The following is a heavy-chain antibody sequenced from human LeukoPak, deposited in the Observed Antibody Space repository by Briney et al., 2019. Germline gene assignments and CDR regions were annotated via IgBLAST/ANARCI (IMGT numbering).Heavy chain of an antibody. Sequence: GRSLRLSCAASGFTFSIYAMGWVRQAPGKGLEWVSAISGSGGTTYYADSVKGRFTVSRDNSMNTLYLQMNSLRAEDTAVYYCARGQGGVMITFGGVIVFDYWGQGTLVPVSS. J-gene: IGHJ4*02. CDR1: GFTFSIYA. D-gene: IGHD3-16*02. CDR2: ISGSGGTT. V-gene: IGHV3-23*01. CDR3: ARGQGGVMITFGGVIVFDY.